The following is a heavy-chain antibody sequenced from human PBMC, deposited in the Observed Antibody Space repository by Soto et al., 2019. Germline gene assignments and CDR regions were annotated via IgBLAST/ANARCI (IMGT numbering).Heavy chain of an antibody. J-gene: IGHJ6*02. D-gene: IGHD4-17*01. CDR1: GDSISGSRW. CDR2: VYHTGTT. Sequence: SETLSLTCAVSGDSISGSRWWSWVRQSPGKGLDWIGEVYHTGTTRYNPSLKSRVTISVDTSRNHFSLNLNSLTAADTAVYYCVGNGYYGLDVWGQGTTVTVSS. V-gene: IGHV4-4*02. CDR3: VGNGYYGLDV.